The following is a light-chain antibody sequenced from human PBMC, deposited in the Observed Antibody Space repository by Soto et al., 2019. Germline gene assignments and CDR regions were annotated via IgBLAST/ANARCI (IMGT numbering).Light chain of an antibody. CDR3: QHYNSYSEA. V-gene: IGKV1-5*03. CDR1: QTISSW. Sequence: IQSTQPPSSLSASVGDRVTITCRASQTISSWLAWYQQKPGKAPKLLIYKASTLKSGVPSRFSGSGSGTEFTLTISSLQPDDFATYYCQHYNSYSEAFGQGTKVDIK. J-gene: IGKJ1*01. CDR2: KAS.